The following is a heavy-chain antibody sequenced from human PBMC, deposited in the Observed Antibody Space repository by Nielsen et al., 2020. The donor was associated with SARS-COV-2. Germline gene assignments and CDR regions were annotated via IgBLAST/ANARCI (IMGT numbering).Heavy chain of an antibody. CDR3: ATEGVCSGGSCYSGYYYGMDV. CDR2: IYYSGST. CDR1: GGSISSYY. J-gene: IGHJ6*02. D-gene: IGHD2-15*01. V-gene: IGHV4-59*08. Sequence: SETLSLTCTVSGGSISSYYWSWIRQPPGKGLEWIGYIYYSGSTNYNPSLKSRVTISVDTSKNQFSLKLSSVTAADTAVYYCATEGVCSGGSCYSGYYYGMDVWGQGTTVTVSS.